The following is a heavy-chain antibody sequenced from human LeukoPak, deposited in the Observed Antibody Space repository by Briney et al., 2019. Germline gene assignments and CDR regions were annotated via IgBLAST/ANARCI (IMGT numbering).Heavy chain of an antibody. CDR2: INHSGST. V-gene: IGHV4-34*01. D-gene: IGHD3-10*01. J-gene: IGHJ4*02. Sequence: PSETLSLTCTVSGGSISSYYWSWIRQPPGKGLEWIGEINHSGSTNYNPSLKSRVTISVDTSKNQFSLKLSSVTAADTAVYYCARGGGVRGHYFDYWGQGTLVTVSS. CDR1: GGSISSYY. CDR3: ARGGGVRGHYFDY.